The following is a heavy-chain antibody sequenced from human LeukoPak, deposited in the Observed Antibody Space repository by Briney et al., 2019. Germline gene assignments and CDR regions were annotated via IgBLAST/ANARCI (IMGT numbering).Heavy chain of an antibody. J-gene: IGHJ4*02. CDR2: IYYSGST. D-gene: IGHD3-10*01. Sequence: PSETLSLTCTVSGGSISSYYWSWIRQPPGKGLEWIGYIYYSGSTNYNPSLKSRVTISVDTSKNQFSLKLSSVTAADTAVYYCARTPSITMVRGVLDYWGQGTLVTVFS. V-gene: IGHV4-59*01. CDR3: ARTPSITMVRGVLDY. CDR1: GGSISSYY.